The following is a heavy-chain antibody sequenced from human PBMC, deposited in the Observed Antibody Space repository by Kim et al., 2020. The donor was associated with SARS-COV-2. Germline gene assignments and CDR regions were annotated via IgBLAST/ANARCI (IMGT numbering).Heavy chain of an antibody. Sequence: GGSLRLSCAASGFTFDDYTMHWVRQAPGKGLEWVSLISWDGGSTYYADSVKGRFTISRDNSKNSLYLQMNSLRTEDTALYYCAKDIGRRYFDWLVRGGLDYWGQGTLVTVSS. J-gene: IGHJ4*02. CDR3: AKDIGRRYFDWLVRGGLDY. D-gene: IGHD3-9*01. CDR1: GFTFDDYT. CDR2: ISWDGGST. V-gene: IGHV3-43*01.